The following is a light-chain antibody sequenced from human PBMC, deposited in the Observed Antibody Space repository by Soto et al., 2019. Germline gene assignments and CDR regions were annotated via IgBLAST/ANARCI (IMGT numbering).Light chain of an antibody. CDR1: HDITNY. Sequence: DIQMTQSPSSLSASVGDRVTITCRASHDITNYLAWYQQKPGKVPKLLIYAASTLQSGVPSRFSGSGSGTDFTLTISTLQPKDVAIFFCQSCSGPPPFSFGPGTTVDIK. CDR2: AAS. V-gene: IGKV1-27*01. CDR3: QSCSGPPPFS. J-gene: IGKJ3*01.